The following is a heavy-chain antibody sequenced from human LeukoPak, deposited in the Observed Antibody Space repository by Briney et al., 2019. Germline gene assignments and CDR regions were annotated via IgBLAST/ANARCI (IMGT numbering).Heavy chain of an antibody. CDR3: ARQGTSYQLLLDYFDY. V-gene: IGHV4-39*01. D-gene: IGHD2-2*01. CDR1: GGSISSSSYY. CDR2: IYYSGIT. J-gene: IGHJ4*02. Sequence: SETLSLTCTVSGGSISSSSYYWGWIRQPPGKGLEWIGSIYYSGITYYNPSLKSRVTISVDTSKNQFYLKLSSVTAADTAVYYCARQGTSYQLLLDYFDYWGQGTLVTVSS.